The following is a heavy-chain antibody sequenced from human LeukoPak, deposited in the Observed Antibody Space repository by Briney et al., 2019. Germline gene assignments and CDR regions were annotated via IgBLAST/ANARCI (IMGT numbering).Heavy chain of an antibody. CDR2: IYYSGST. J-gene: IGHJ4*02. CDR1: GGSISSSSYY. D-gene: IGHD3-22*01. V-gene: IGHV4-39*07. Sequence: SETLSLTCTVSGGSISSSSYYWGWIRQPPGKGLEWIGSIYYSGSTYYNPSLKSRVTISVDTSKNQFSLKLSSVTAADTAVYYCARVTPYYYDSEDYWGQGTLVTVSS. CDR3: ARVTPYYYDSEDY.